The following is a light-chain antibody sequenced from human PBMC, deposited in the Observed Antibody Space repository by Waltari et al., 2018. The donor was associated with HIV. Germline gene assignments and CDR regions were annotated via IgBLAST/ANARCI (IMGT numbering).Light chain of an antibody. Sequence: DIQMTQSPSSVSASVGDRVTITCRASQDVATWLAWTQQRPGEAPRLLIYAASALQTGVPSRFSGDGSETDFTLTISNLQPEDFATYYCQQAYDFPPTFGQGTKVE. V-gene: IGKV1-12*01. J-gene: IGKJ1*01. CDR1: QDVATW. CDR3: QQAYDFPPT. CDR2: AAS.